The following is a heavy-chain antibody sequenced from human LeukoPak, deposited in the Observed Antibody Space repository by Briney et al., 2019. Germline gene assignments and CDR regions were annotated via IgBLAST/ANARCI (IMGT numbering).Heavy chain of an antibody. V-gene: IGHV3-30*18. Sequence: GGSLRLSCAASGFTFSSYGMHWVRQAPGKGLEWVAVISYDGSNKYYADSVKGRFTISRDNSKNTLYLQMNSLRPEDTAVYYCAKVHLYSFTPPFDYWGQGTLVTVSS. J-gene: IGHJ4*02. CDR2: ISYDGSNK. D-gene: IGHD2-21*01. CDR3: AKVHLYSFTPPFDY. CDR1: GFTFSSYG.